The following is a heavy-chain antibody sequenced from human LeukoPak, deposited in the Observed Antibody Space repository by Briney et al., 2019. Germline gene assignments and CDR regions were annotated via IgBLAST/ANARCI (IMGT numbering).Heavy chain of an antibody. D-gene: IGHD5-12*01. CDR1: GGSINNYY. Sequence: SETLSLTCTVSGGSINNYYWSWIRQPPGKGLEWIAYIYETGHTGYNPSLKTRVTISLDTSKNQFSQKLNSVTAADTAVYYCARHFLRGGFDSWGQGTLVAVSS. V-gene: IGHV4-59*08. CDR2: IYETGHT. J-gene: IGHJ4*02. CDR3: ARHFLRGGFDS.